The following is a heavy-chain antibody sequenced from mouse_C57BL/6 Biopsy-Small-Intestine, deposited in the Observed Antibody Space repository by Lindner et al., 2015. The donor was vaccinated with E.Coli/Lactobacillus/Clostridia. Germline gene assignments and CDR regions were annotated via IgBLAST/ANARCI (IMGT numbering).Heavy chain of an antibody. Sequence: VQLQESGAELMKPGASVKISCKASGYAFSSSWMNWVKQRPGKGLEWIGRIYPGDGDTNYNGKSKGKATLTADKSSSTAYMQLSSLTSEDSAVYFCASDSNYTAYWGQGTLVTVSA. D-gene: IGHD2-5*01. CDR1: GYAFSSSW. J-gene: IGHJ3*01. V-gene: IGHV1-82*01. CDR2: IYPGDGDT. CDR3: ASDSNYTAY.